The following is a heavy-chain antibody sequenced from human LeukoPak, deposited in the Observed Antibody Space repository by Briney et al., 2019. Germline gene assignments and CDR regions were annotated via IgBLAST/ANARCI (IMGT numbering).Heavy chain of an antibody. CDR2: IYYSGST. CDR1: GGSISSYY. Sequence: SETLSLTCTVSGGSISSYYWSWIRQPPGKGLEWIGYIYYSGSTNYNPSLKSRVTISVDTSKNQFSLQLSSVTAADTAVYYCARVPDGSGYFDYWGQGTLVTVPS. CDR3: ARVPDGSGYFDY. V-gene: IGHV4-59*08. D-gene: IGHD3-10*01. J-gene: IGHJ4*02.